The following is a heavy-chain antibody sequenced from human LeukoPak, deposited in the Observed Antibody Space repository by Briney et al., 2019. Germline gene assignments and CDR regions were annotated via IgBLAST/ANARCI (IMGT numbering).Heavy chain of an antibody. J-gene: IGHJ4*02. V-gene: IGHV3-23*01. D-gene: IGHD2-15*01. CDR3: AKALYVVLVAARQRVDPFDY. Sequence: GGSLRLSCAASGFTFSTYAMSWVRQAPGKGLEWVSSITGSGGWTTYADSVKGRFTISRDDSKSTLYLQMNSLRAEDTAVYYCAKALYVVLVAARQRVDPFDYWGQGTLVTVSS. CDR2: ITGSGGWT. CDR1: GFTFSTYA.